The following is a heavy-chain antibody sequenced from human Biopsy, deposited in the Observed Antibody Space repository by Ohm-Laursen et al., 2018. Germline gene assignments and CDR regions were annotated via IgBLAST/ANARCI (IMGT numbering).Heavy chain of an antibody. CDR2: ISGYNGNT. Sequence: ASVKVSCNASGYFFSSYGLNWVRQAPGQGLEWMGRISGYNGNTNYAQKFQGRVTMTIDSSASRAYLELRSLRSDDTAFYYCVRGTGSQYFDYWGQGTLVTVSS. D-gene: IGHD1-26*01. CDR3: VRGTGSQYFDY. CDR1: GYFFSSYG. J-gene: IGHJ4*02. V-gene: IGHV1-18*01.